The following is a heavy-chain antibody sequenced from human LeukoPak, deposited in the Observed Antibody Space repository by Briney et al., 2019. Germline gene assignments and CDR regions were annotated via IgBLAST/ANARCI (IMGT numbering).Heavy chain of an antibody. Sequence: SETLSLICTVSGGSISSSSYYWGWIRQPPGKGLEWIGSIYYSGSTYYNPSLKSRVTISVDTSKNQFSLKLSSVTAADTAVYYCARDYDILTGYYKWGAFDYWGQGTLVTVSS. J-gene: IGHJ4*02. D-gene: IGHD3-9*01. V-gene: IGHV4-39*02. CDR1: GGSISSSSYY. CDR3: ARDYDILTGYYKWGAFDY. CDR2: IYYSGST.